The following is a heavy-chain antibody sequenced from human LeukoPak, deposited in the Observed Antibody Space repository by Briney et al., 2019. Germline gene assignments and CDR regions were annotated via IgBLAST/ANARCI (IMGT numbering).Heavy chain of an antibody. CDR3: ARSDYFDWPFDY. V-gene: IGHV4-34*01. D-gene: IGHD3-9*01. CDR1: GGSFSGYY. CDR2: INHSGST. J-gene: IGHJ4*02. Sequence: SETLSLTCAVYGGSFSGYYWSWIRQPPGKGLEWIGEINHSGSTNYNPSLKSRVTISVDTSKNQFSLKLSSVTAADTAVYYCARSDYFDWPFDYWGQGTLVTVSS.